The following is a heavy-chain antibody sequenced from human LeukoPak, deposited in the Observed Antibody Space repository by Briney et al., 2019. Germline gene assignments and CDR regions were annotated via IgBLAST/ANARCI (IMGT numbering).Heavy chain of an antibody. CDR1: GFTFSSYG. CDR2: IKQDGSEK. V-gene: IGHV3-7*03. CDR3: AKEKDTIYFDL. D-gene: IGHD2-21*01. J-gene: IGHJ3*01. Sequence: GGSLRLSCAASGFTFSSYGMHWVRQVPGKGLEWVANIKQDGSEKYYVDSVRGRFTISRDNSENSVYLQMDSLTTEDTAVYYCAKEKDTIYFDLWGQGTLVTVSA.